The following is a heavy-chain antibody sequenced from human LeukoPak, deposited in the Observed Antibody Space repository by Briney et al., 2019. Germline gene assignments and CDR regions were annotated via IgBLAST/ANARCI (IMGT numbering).Heavy chain of an antibody. CDR3: ARVSDYDSSGYYYTYYFDY. CDR1: GGSFGGYY. V-gene: IGHV4-34*01. D-gene: IGHD3-22*01. CDR2: INHSGST. J-gene: IGHJ4*02. Sequence: PSETLSLTCAVYGGSFGGYYWSWIRQPPGKGLEWIGEINHSGSTNYNPSLKSRVTISVDTSKNQFSLKLSSVTAADTAVYYCARVSDYDSSGYYYTYYFDYWGQGTLVTVSS.